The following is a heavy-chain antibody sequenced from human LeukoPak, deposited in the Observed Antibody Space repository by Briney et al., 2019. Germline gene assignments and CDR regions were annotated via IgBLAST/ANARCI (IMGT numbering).Heavy chain of an antibody. V-gene: IGHV1-2*02. CDR2: INPNSGGT. CDR1: GYTFTGYY. Sequence: ASVTVSCKASGYTFTGYYMHWVRQAPGQGLEWMGWINPNSGGTNYAQKFQGRVTMTRDTPISTAYMELSRLRSDDTAVYYCARDGGSITGTFFFDYWGQGTLVTVSS. CDR3: ARDGGSITGTFFFDY. D-gene: IGHD1-7*01. J-gene: IGHJ4*02.